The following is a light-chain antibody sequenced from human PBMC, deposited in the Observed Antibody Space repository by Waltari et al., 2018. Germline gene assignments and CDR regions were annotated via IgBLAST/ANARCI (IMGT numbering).Light chain of an antibody. CDR3: YSTDSSGNQRV. CDR2: EDS. J-gene: IGLJ3*02. V-gene: IGLV3-10*01. Sequence: SYELTQPPSLSLAPRQTARITFSAVALPKHYAYSYQQKSRQAPVLFIYEDSKRPSGIPERFSGSSSGTMATLTISGAQVEDEADYYCYSTDSSGNQRVFGGGTKLTVL. CDR1: ALPKHY.